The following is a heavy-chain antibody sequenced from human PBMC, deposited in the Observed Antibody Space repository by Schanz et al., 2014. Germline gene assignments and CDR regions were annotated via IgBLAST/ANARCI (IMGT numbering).Heavy chain of an antibody. J-gene: IGHJ4*02. Sequence: EVQLLESGGGLVQPGGSLRLSCAASGFSFSTYAMSWVRQAPGKGLEWVAVIWDSGINKYYADSVRGRFTISRDKLKNTLYLQMSSLRAEDTAVYYCAKARFVVGQVDYWGQGTLVTVSS. CDR2: IWDSGINK. CDR1: GFSFSTYA. V-gene: IGHV3-23*01. D-gene: IGHD3-22*01. CDR3: AKARFVVGQVDY.